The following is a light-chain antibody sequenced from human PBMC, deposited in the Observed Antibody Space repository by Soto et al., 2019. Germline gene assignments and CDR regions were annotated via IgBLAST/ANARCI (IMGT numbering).Light chain of an antibody. V-gene: IGKV3D-15*01. CDR3: HQYDSWT. Sequence: DIVMTQSPSIVFVSQGERAILFCRASQSVSSNLAWYQQKPGQAPRLLIYGASSRATGIPDRFSGSGSGTDFTLTISRLEPEDFAVYYCHQYDSWTFGQGTKVDI. CDR2: GAS. J-gene: IGKJ1*01. CDR1: QSVSSN.